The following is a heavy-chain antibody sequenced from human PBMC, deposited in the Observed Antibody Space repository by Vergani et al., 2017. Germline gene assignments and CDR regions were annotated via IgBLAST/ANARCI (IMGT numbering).Heavy chain of an antibody. J-gene: IGHJ6*03. D-gene: IGHD2-2*01. CDR3: AREVVVNYYYYYMDV. V-gene: IGHV4-59*01. CDR1: GGSISSYY. Sequence: QVQQQQWGAGLLKPSETLSLTCAVTGGSISSYYWSWIRQPPGKGLECIGYIYYRGSTNYNPSLKSRVTISVDTSKNQFSLKLSSVTAADTAVYYCAREVVVNYYYYYMDVWGKGTTVTVSS. CDR2: IYYRGST.